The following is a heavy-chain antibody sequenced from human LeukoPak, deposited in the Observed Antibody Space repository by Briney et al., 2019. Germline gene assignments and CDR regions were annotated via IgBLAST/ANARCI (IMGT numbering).Heavy chain of an antibody. J-gene: IGHJ4*02. CDR2: IYYSGST. CDR3: ARTYSSGWYYFDY. D-gene: IGHD6-19*01. V-gene: IGHV4-39*01. CDR1: GGSISSSSYY. Sequence: SETLSLTCTVSGGSISSSSYYWGWIRQPPGTGLEWIGSIYYSGSTYYNPSLKSRVTISVDTSKNQFSLKLSSVTAADTAVYYCARTYSSGWYYFDYWGQGTLVTVSS.